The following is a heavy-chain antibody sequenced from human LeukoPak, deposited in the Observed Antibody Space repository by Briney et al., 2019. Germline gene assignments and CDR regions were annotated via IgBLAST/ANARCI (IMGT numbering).Heavy chain of an antibody. J-gene: IGHJ5*02. V-gene: IGHV3-23*01. CDR3: AKPSPGNWFDP. CDR1: GFTFDDYA. D-gene: IGHD1-1*01. CDR2: ISGSGGST. Sequence: GGSLRLSCAASGFTFDDYAMSWVRQAPGKGLEWVSAISGSGGSTYYADSVKGRFTISRDNSKNTLYLQMNSLRAEDTPVYYCAKPSPGNWFDPWGQGTLVTVSS.